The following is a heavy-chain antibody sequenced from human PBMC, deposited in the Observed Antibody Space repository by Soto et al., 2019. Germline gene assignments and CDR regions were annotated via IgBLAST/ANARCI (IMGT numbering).Heavy chain of an antibody. CDR1: GGSISSGGYY. J-gene: IGHJ4*02. CDR3: ARYDFSRKDFAY. D-gene: IGHD3-3*01. V-gene: IGHV4-31*03. CDR2: IYYSGST. Sequence: TLSLTCTVSGGSISSGGYYWSWIRQHPGKGLEWIGYIYYSGSTYYNPSLKSRVTISVDTSKNQFSLKLSSVTAADTAVYYCARYDFSRKDFAYWGQRTLVTGSS.